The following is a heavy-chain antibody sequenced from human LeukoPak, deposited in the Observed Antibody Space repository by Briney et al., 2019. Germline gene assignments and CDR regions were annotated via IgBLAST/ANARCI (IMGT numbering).Heavy chain of an antibody. Sequence: GASVKVSCKASGYTFTRYGISWVRQAPGQGLEWMGWISVYNGNTNYAQKLQGRVTMTRDTSTSTAYIDLRSLRSDDTAVYYCAREVKYCSSTSCPFDYWGQGTLVTVSS. V-gene: IGHV1-18*04. CDR2: ISVYNGNT. CDR3: AREVKYCSSTSCPFDY. J-gene: IGHJ4*02. CDR1: GYTFTRYG. D-gene: IGHD2-2*01.